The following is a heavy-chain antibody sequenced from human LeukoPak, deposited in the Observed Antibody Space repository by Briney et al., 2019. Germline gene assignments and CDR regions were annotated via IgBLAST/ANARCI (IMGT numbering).Heavy chain of an antibody. CDR2: ISSSGSTI. Sequence: GGSLRLSCAASGFTFSSYEMNWVRQAPGKGLEWVSYISSSGSTIYYADSVKGRFTISRDNAKNSLYLQMNSLRAEDTAVYYCARGHYDILVYWGQGTLVTVSS. D-gene: IGHD3-9*01. CDR1: GFTFSSYE. J-gene: IGHJ4*02. V-gene: IGHV3-48*03. CDR3: ARGHYDILVY.